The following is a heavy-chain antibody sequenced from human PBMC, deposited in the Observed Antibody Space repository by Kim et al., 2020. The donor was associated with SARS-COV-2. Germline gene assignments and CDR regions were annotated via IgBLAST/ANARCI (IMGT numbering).Heavy chain of an antibody. J-gene: IGHJ5*02. Sequence: SETLSLTCTVSGGSISSGGYYWSWIRQHPGKGLEWIGYIYYSGSTYYNPSLKSRVTISVDTSKNQFSLKLSSVTAADTAVYYCARVVRGVFKPTFDPWGQGTPVTVSS. CDR3: ARVVRGVFKPTFDP. D-gene: IGHD3-10*01. CDR1: GGSISSGGYY. CDR2: IYYSGST. V-gene: IGHV4-31*03.